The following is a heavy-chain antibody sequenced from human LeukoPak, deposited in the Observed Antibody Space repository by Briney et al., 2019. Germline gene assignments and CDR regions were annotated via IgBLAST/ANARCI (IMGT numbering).Heavy chain of an antibody. V-gene: IGHV3-11*04. CDR2: ISSSGSTI. D-gene: IGHD2-2*01. CDR3: ARVCSTSCPDAFDI. Sequence: GGSLRLSCAASGFTFSDYYMSWIRQAPGKGLEWVSYISSSGSTIYYADSVKGRFTISRDNAKNSLYLQMNSLRAEDTAVYYCARVCSTSCPDAFDIWGQGTMVTVSS. CDR1: GFTFSDYY. J-gene: IGHJ3*02.